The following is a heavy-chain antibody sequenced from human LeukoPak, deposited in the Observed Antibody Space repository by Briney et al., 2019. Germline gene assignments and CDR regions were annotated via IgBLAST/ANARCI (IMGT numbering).Heavy chain of an antibody. J-gene: IGHJ4*02. CDR2: ISYDGSNK. CDR1: GFTFSGYG. V-gene: IGHV3-30*18. CDR3: AKAGGRLRPYYFDY. D-gene: IGHD3-16*01. Sequence: GGSLRLSCAASGFTFSGYGMHWVRQAPGKGLEWVAVISYDGSNKYYADSVKGRFTISRDNSKNTLYLQMNSLRAEDTAVYYCAKAGGRLRPYYFDYWGQGTLVTVSS.